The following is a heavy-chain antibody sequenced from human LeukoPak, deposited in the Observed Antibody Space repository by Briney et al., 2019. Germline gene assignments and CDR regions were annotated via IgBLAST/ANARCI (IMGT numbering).Heavy chain of an antibody. V-gene: IGHV3-30*04. Sequence: PGGSLRLSCAASGFTFSSYAMHWVRQAPGKGLEWVTIISDDGSNKYYADSVKGRFTISRDNSKNTLYLQMNSLRAEETAVYYCARGGYYDSSGYYYPYYFDYWGQGTLVTVSS. J-gene: IGHJ4*02. CDR3: ARGGYYDSSGYYYPYYFDY. CDR1: GFTFSSYA. CDR2: ISDDGSNK. D-gene: IGHD3-22*01.